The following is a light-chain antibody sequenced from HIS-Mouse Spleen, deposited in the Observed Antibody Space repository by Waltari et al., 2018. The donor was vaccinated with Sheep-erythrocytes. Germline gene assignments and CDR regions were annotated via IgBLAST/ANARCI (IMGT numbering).Light chain of an antibody. J-gene: IGLJ2*01. CDR2: QDS. Sequence: SYELTQPPSVSVSPGQTASITCSGDKLGDKYACWYQQKPGQSPVLVIYQDSKRPSGIPERFSGSNSGNPATLTISGTQAMDEADYYCQAWDSSTAVFGGGTK. V-gene: IGLV3-1*01. CDR1: KLGDKY. CDR3: QAWDSSTAV.